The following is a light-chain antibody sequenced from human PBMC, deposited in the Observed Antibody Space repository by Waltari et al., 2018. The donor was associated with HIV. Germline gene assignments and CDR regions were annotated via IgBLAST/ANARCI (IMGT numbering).Light chain of an antibody. CDR2: DAS. Sequence: EVVLTQSPATLSLSPGERATLSCRASQSVRSYLAWYQQKPGQAPRLLISDASNRATGIPARFSGSGSGTDFTLTISALEPEDFAFYYCQQRSDWPLTFGGGSKVEIK. V-gene: IGKV3-11*01. CDR1: QSVRSY. J-gene: IGKJ4*01. CDR3: QQRSDWPLT.